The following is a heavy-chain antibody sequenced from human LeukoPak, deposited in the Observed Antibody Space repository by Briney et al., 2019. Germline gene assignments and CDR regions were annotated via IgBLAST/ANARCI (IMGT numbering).Heavy chain of an antibody. J-gene: IGHJ4*02. Sequence: GGSLRLSCAASGFTFSSYSMNWVRQAPGKGLEWVSYISSSSSTIYYADSVKGRFTISRDNAKNSLYLQMNSLRDEDTAVYYCARDRPKYYYDSSGHYYSFDYWGQGTLVTVSS. V-gene: IGHV3-48*02. CDR2: ISSSSSTI. CDR3: ARDRPKYYYDSSGHYYSFDY. CDR1: GFTFSSYS. D-gene: IGHD3-22*01.